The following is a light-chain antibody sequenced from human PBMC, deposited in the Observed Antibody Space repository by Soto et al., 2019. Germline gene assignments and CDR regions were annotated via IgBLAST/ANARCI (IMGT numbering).Light chain of an antibody. Sequence: DIQMTQSPSTVSASVGDRVTITCRASQSISSWLAWYQQKPGKAPKLLIFDASSLESGVPSRFSGSGSGTEFTLTISSLQPDDFATYYCQQYNSYSPFXQGTKADIK. CDR1: QSISSW. CDR2: DAS. CDR3: QQYNSYSP. J-gene: IGKJ1*01. V-gene: IGKV1-5*01.